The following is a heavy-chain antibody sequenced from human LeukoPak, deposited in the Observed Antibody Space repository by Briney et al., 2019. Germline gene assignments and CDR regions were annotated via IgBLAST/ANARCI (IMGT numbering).Heavy chain of an antibody. Sequence: GGCLRLSPAASVFAFCIFAMGGVPHSPEKGLECRSTINGGGNTRFSSNSVKGRYTISRNNSKTTIYLHMDSLRPEDTAMYYGTKELHVAVAVADYYYFYMDVWGRGTAVTVSS. CDR3: TKELHVAVAVADYYYFYMDV. J-gene: IGHJ6*03. CDR1: VFAFCIFA. V-gene: IGHV3-23*01. D-gene: IGHD6-19*01. CDR2: INGGGNTR.